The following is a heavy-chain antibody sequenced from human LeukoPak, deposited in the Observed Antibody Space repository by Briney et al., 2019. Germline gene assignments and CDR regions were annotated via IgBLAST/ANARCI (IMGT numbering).Heavy chain of an antibody. CDR3: ARRDAAGDFDY. CDR2: IYYSGST. D-gene: IGHD6-13*01. CDR1: GGSISSGDYY. Sequence: PSETLSLTCTVSGGSISSGDYYWSWIRQPPGKGLEWIGYIYYSGSTYYNPSLKSRVTISVDTSKNQFSLKLSSVTAADTAVYYCARRDAAGDFDYWGQGTLVTVSS. J-gene: IGHJ4*02. V-gene: IGHV4-30-4*08.